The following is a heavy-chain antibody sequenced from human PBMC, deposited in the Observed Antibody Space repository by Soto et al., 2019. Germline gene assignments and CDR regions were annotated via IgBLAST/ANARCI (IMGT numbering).Heavy chain of an antibody. CDR1: GYTFTSYD. CDR2: MNPNSGNT. D-gene: IGHD3-3*01. V-gene: IGHV1-8*01. CDR3: ARARTRYDFWSGYYSPNYYYYGMDV. Sequence: ASVKVSRKASGYTFTSYDINWVRQATGQGLEWMGWMNPNSGNTNYAQKFQGRVTMTRDTSISTAYMELSRLRSDDTAVYYCARARTRYDFWSGYYSPNYYYYGMDVWGQGTTVTVSS. J-gene: IGHJ6*02.